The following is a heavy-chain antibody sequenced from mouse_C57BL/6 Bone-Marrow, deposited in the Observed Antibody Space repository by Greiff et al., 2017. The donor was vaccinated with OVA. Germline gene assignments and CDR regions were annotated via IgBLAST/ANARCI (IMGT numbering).Heavy chain of an antibody. J-gene: IGHJ2*01. V-gene: IGHV1-53*01. CDR3: ARLLGDY. CDR1: GYTFTSYW. D-gene: IGHD1-1*01. Sequence: VQLQQPGTELVKPGASAKLSCKATGYTFTSYWMHWVKQRHGQGLEWIGDINPSHGGTNYNEKFKSKATLTVDKSSSTAYMHLSNLTAEDSAVYYCARLLGDYWGQGTTLTVSS. CDR2: INPSHGGT.